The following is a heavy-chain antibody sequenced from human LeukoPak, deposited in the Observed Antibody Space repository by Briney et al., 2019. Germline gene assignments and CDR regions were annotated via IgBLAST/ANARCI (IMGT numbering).Heavy chain of an antibody. J-gene: IGHJ2*01. CDR1: GYSISSGYY. D-gene: IGHD3-3*01. CDR2: IYHSGST. Sequence: PSETLSLTCTVSGYSISSGYYWGWIRQPPGKGLEWIGSIYHSGSTYYNPSLKSRVTISVDTSKNQFSLKLSSVTAADTAVYYCASPGIASRPLGLRFLEWLSSGNWYFDLWGRGTLVTVSS. V-gene: IGHV4-38-2*02. CDR3: ASPGIASRPLGLRFLEWLSSGNWYFDL.